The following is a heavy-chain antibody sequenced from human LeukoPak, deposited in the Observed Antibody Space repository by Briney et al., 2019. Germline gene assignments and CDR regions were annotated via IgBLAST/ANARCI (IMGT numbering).Heavy chain of an antibody. CDR2: ITSDGGST. CDR1: GFTFSRYA. J-gene: IGHJ4*02. Sequence: GGSLRLSCSASGFTFSRYAMHWVRRAPGKGLEYVSGITSDGGSTYYADSVKGRFTISRDNSKNTLYLQMSSLRAEDTAVYSCVKTYGYCSATGCYVFDYWGQGTLVTVSS. CDR3: VKTYGYCSATGCYVFDY. V-gene: IGHV3-64D*09. D-gene: IGHD2-2*01.